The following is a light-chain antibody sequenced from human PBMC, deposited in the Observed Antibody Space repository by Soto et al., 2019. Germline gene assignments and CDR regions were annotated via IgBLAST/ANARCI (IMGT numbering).Light chain of an antibody. J-gene: IGLJ2*01. CDR3: SSFASTYTLL. CDR1: SSDVGGYNY. V-gene: IGLV2-8*01. Sequence: QSVLTQPPSASGSPGQSVAISCTGTSSDVGGYNYVSWYQQHPGKAPKLMIYEVNKRPSGVPDRFSGSKSGNTASLTISGLQAEDEADYYCSSFASTYTLLFGGGTKLTVL. CDR2: EVN.